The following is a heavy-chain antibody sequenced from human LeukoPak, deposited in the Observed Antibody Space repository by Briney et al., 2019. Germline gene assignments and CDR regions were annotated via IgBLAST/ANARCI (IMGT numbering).Heavy chain of an antibody. V-gene: IGHV2-5*02. D-gene: IGHD4/OR15-4a*01. Sequence: SGPTLVNSTQALRLTFTFSGLSLIPRGLGVGLIRQPPGKALELLDIIYWDDNKRYSPSLKSRLTITKDTSKNQVVLTMTNMDPVDTATYYCAHMLSYAFDIWGQGTMVTVSS. J-gene: IGHJ3*02. CDR3: AHMLSYAFDI. CDR1: GLSLIPRGLG. CDR2: IYWDDNK.